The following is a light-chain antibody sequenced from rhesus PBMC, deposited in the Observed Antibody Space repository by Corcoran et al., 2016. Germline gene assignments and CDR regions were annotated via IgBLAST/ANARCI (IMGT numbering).Light chain of an antibody. V-gene: IGKV1-33*02. CDR1: QGINNA. Sequence: DIQMSQSPSSLSASVGDKVTITCRASQGINNALAWHQQTPGRAPRLLIYAASTLESGVPSRFRGTRSGTDFTLTISSLQPEDFATYYCQQGYSAPFSFGQGTKLEIK. J-gene: IGKJ2*01. CDR3: QQGYSAPFS. CDR2: AAS.